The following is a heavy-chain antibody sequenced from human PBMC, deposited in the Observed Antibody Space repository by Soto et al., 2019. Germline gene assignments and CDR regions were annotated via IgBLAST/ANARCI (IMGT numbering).Heavy chain of an antibody. CDR2: IWYDGSNK. J-gene: IGHJ4*02. V-gene: IGHV3-33*01. Sequence: QVQLVESGGDVVQPGRSLRLSSAASGFTFSTYGMHWVRQAPGKGLEWVAVIWYDGSNKYYADSVKGRFTISRDNSKNTLYLQMNSLRAEDTAVYYCARAVGPFDYWGQGTLVTVSS. CDR3: ARAVGPFDY. CDR1: GFTFSTYG. D-gene: IGHD3-16*01.